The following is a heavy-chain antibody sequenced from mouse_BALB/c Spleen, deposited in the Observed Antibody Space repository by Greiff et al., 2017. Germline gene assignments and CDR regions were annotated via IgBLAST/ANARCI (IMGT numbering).Heavy chain of an antibody. Sequence: VMLVESGPSLVQPSQSLSITCTVSGFSLTSYGVHWVRQSPGKGLEWLGVIWRGGSTDYNAAFMSRLSITKDNSKSQVFFKMNSLQADDTAIYYCATYDGYYGPLAYWGQGTLVTVSA. CDR1: GFSLTSYG. V-gene: IGHV2-5-1*01. J-gene: IGHJ3*01. CDR2: IWRGGST. D-gene: IGHD2-3*01. CDR3: ATYDGYYGPLAY.